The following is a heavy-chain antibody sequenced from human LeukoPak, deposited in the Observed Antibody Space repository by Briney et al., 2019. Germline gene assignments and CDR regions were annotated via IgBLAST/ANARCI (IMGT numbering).Heavy chain of an antibody. D-gene: IGHD3-22*01. CDR1: GGSFSGYY. CDR2: INHSGST. Sequence: PSETLSLTCAVYGGSFSGYYWSWIRQPPGKGLEWIGEINHSGSTNYNPSLKSRVTMSVDTSKNQFSLKLSSVTAADTAVYYCAREGANFYDSSGTFDNWGRGILVTVSS. V-gene: IGHV4-34*01. J-gene: IGHJ4*02. CDR3: AREGANFYDSSGTFDN.